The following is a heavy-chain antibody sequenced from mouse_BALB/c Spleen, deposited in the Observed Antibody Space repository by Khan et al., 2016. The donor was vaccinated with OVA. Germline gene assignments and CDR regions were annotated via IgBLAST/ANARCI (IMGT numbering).Heavy chain of an antibody. Sequence: VQLQQSGAELGRPGSSVKLSCKTSGFTFTSYGIKWVKQRPGQGLEWIGYIYPGNGYTVYNEKFQGKATLTSDTSSSTAYMQLSSLTSEDSAIDFWAAAYYRNYFDYWGQGTTLTVSS. D-gene: IGHD2-14*01. CDR1: GFTFTSYG. CDR2: IYPGNGYT. J-gene: IGHJ2*01. V-gene: IGHV1S134*01. CDR3: AAAYYRNYFDY.